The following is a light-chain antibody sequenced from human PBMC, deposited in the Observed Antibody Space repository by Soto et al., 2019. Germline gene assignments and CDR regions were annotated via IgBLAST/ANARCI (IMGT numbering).Light chain of an antibody. V-gene: IGLV2-14*01. CDR1: SSDVGGYNY. Sequence: QSALTQPDSVSGSPGQSITISCTGTSSDVGGYNYVSWYQQHPGKAPKLMIYDVSNRPSGVSNRFSGSKSGNTASLTISGLQPEDEAEYYSSSYTSSNTHLGVFGTGTKVTVL. CDR2: DVS. J-gene: IGLJ1*01. CDR3: SSYTSSNTHLGV.